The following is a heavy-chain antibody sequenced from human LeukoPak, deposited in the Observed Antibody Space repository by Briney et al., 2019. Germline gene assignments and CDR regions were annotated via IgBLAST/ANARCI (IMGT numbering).Heavy chain of an antibody. D-gene: IGHD3-10*01. CDR3: AKDISLWFGELPH. V-gene: IGHV3-30*04. CDR1: GFTFSSYV. CDR2: ISYDGSNE. Sequence: PGGSLRLSCAASGFTFSSYVMHWVRQAPGKGLEWVAIISYDGSNEYYADSVKGRFTISRDNSKNTLYLQMNSLRAEDTAVYYCAKDISLWFGELPHWGQGTLVTVSS. J-gene: IGHJ4*02.